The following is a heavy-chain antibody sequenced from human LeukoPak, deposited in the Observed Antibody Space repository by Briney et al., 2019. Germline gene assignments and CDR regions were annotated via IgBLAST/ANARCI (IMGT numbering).Heavy chain of an antibody. Sequence: GGSLRLSCAASGFTFSNAWMNWVRQAPGKGLEWVSAISGSGGSTYYADSVKGRFTISRDNSKNTLYLQMNSLRAEDTAVYYCAKDSDDYGDYWGQGTLVTVSS. J-gene: IGHJ4*02. CDR2: ISGSGGST. CDR1: GFTFSNAW. CDR3: AKDSDDYGDY. V-gene: IGHV3-23*01.